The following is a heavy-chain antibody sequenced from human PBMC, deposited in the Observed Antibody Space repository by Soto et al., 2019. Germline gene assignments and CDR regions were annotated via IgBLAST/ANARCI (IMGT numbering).Heavy chain of an antibody. Sequence: SETLSLTCTVSGGSISSGGYYWSWIRQHPGKGLEWIGYIYYSGSTYYNPSLKSRVTISVDTSKNQFSLKLSSVTAADTAVYYCAGWAQQLWFLKSSGTWFDPWGQGTLVTVSS. CDR3: AGWAQQLWFLKSSGTWFDP. V-gene: IGHV4-31*03. D-gene: IGHD5-18*01. CDR2: IYYSGST. CDR1: GGSISSGGYY. J-gene: IGHJ5*02.